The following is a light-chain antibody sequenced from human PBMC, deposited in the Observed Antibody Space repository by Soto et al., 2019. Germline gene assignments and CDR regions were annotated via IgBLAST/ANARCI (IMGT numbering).Light chain of an antibody. CDR3: QQYNSYSWT. Sequence: DIQMTQSPSTLSASVGDRVTITCRARQSISSWSAWYQQKPGKAPKLLIYDASSLESGVPSRFSGSGSGTEFILTISSLQPDDFATYYCQQYNSYSWTFGQGTKVDIK. CDR2: DAS. V-gene: IGKV1-5*01. CDR1: QSISSW. J-gene: IGKJ1*01.